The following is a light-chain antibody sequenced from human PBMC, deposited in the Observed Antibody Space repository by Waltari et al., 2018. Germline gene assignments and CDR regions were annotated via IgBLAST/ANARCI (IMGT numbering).Light chain of an antibody. CDR1: KWGEKD. CDR3: QAWDSSTYVV. J-gene: IGLJ2*01. CDR2: QDS. Sequence: SDELTQPPSVSVSPGQTASITCSGDKWGEKDGGWYPQKPGQSPVLVIYQDSKRPSGIPERFSGSNSGNTATLTISGTQAMDEADYYCQAWDSSTYVVFGGGPKLTVL. V-gene: IGLV3-1*01.